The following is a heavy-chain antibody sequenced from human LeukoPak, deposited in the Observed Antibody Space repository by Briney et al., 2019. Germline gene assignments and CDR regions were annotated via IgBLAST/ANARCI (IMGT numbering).Heavy chain of an antibody. V-gene: IGHV3-33*01. CDR1: GFTFSSYG. D-gene: IGHD3-16*01. J-gene: IGHJ3*02. CDR2: IWYDGSNK. Sequence: GGSLRLSCEASGFTFSSYGMHWVRQAPGKRLEWVAVIWYDGSNKYYADSVKGRFTISRDNSKNTLYLQMNSLRAEDTAVYYCARDSGGDAFDIWGQGTMVTVSS. CDR3: ARDSGGDAFDI.